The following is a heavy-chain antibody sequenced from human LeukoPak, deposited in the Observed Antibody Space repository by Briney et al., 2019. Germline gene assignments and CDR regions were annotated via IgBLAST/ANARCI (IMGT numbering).Heavy chain of an antibody. J-gene: IGHJ4*02. V-gene: IGHV3-30-3*01. CDR2: ISYDGSNK. CDR3: ARASRSSGSYGY. D-gene: IGHD1-26*01. CDR1: GFTFSSYA. Sequence: GGSLRLSCAASGFTFSSYAMHWVRQAPGKGLEWVAVISYDGSNKYYADSVKGRFTISRDNAKNSLYLQMNSLRAEDTAVYYCARASRSSGSYGYWGQGTLVTVSS.